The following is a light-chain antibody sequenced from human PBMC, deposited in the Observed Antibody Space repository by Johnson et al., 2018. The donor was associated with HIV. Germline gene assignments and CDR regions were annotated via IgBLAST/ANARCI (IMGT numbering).Light chain of an antibody. CDR3: GTWDSSLYAYV. V-gene: IGLV1-51*01. Sequence: SVLTQPPSVSAAPGQKVTISSSGSSSNIGSHYVSWYQQVPGTAPRLVIYDTIKRHSGIPDRFSGSKSGTSATLGITGLQTGDEADYYCGTWDSSLYAYVFGAATKVAVL. CDR2: DTI. CDR1: SSNIGSHY. J-gene: IGLJ1*01.